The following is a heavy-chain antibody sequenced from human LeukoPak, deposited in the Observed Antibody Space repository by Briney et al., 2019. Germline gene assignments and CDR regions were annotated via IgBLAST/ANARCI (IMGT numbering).Heavy chain of an antibody. CDR1: GYTFTSYG. D-gene: IGHD2-15*01. CDR2: ISAYNGNT. V-gene: IGHV1-18*01. CDR3: ATQGYCSGGSCYPYFDY. Sequence: ASVKVSCKASGYTFTSYGISWVRQAPGHGLEWMGWISAYNGNTNYAQKLQGRVTMTTDTSTSTAYMELRSLRSDDTAVYYCATQGYCSGGSCYPYFDYWGQGTLVTVSS. J-gene: IGHJ4*02.